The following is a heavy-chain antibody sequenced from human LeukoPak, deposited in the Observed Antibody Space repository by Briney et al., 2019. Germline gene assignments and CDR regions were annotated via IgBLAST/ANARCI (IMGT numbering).Heavy chain of an antibody. V-gene: IGHV4-59*08. J-gene: IGHJ4*02. CDR1: GGSISSYY. CDR2: IYYSGST. Sequence: KSSETLFLTCTVSGGSISSYYWSWIRQPPGKGLEWIGYIYYSGSTNYNPSLKSRVTISVDTSKNQFSLKLSSVTAADTAVYYCAGYSYGPDTVYWGQGTLVTVSS. D-gene: IGHD5-18*01. CDR3: AGYSYGPDTVY.